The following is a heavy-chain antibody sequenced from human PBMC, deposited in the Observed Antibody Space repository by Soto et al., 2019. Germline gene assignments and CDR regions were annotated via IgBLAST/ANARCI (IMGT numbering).Heavy chain of an antibody. V-gene: IGHV4-4*07. Sequence: SETLSLICSVSGGTISKSFWSWVRKPVGRGLEWMGRIYVSGTTDYNPSLRGRITMSVDIVKKTFSLRLTSVTAADTGVYYCVRDGSKTLREWFDPWGQGLKVTVSS. CDR3: VRDGSKTLREWFDP. CDR2: IYVSGTT. CDR1: GGTISKSF. J-gene: IGHJ5*02.